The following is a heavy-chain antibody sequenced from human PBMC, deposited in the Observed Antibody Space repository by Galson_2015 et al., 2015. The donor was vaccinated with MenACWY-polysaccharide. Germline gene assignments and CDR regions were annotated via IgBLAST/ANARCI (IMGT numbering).Heavy chain of an antibody. J-gene: IGHJ4*02. Sequence: SLRLSCAASGFAFTSYAMSWVRQAPGKGLEWVSTMSASRGYTYYAHTVQGRFTISRDNSKTTSYLQVSNLRADDTAIYSCATLWKGAESRWYDFWGQGTLVTVSS. D-gene: IGHD3/OR15-3a*01. CDR1: GFAFTSYA. CDR3: ATLWKGAESRWYDF. CDR2: MSASRGYT. V-gene: IGHV3-23*01.